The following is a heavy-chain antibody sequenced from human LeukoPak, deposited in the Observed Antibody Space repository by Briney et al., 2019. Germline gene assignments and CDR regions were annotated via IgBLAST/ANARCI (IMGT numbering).Heavy chain of an antibody. J-gene: IGHJ6*02. CDR2: IHPDDSYS. V-gene: IGHV5-10-1*01. Sequence: GESLRISCKGSGDSFTNSWIGWVRQMPGKGLECMGRIHPDDSYSNYSPSFEGRVTISVEKSITTAYLQWSSLRASDTATYYCARLALGMTRAGKYFYNGVDVWGQGTTVTVSS. CDR1: GDSFTNSW. D-gene: IGHD1-1*01. CDR3: ARLALGMTRAGKYFYNGVDV.